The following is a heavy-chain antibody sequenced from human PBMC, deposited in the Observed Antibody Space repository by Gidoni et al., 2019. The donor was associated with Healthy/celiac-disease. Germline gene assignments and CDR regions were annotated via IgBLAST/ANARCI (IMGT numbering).Heavy chain of an antibody. J-gene: IGHJ6*02. CDR2: INHSGST. D-gene: IGHD6-19*01. CDR3: ARAPYSSGWYYRKYGMDV. Sequence: QVQLQQWGAGLLKPSETLSLTCAVYGGSFSGYYWSWIRQPPGKGLEWIGEINHSGSTNYNPSLKSRVTISVDTSKNQFSLKLSSVTAADTAVYYCARAPYSSGWYYRKYGMDVWGQGTTVTVSS. V-gene: IGHV4-34*01. CDR1: GGSFSGYY.